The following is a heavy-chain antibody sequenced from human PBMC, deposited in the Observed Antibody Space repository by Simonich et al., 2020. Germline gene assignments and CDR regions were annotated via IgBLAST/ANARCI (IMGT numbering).Heavy chain of an antibody. D-gene: IGHD1-26*01. V-gene: IGHV1-18*01. CDR2: SSAKNGNT. CDR3: ARDQGGRAAAATDY. Sequence: QDQLVQSGAEVKNAVSSVMVSCKASGYTFTSWDINWVRQAPGQGLEWMGWSSAKNGNTYKAQKRHGRVNKTKDTSTSTANMQLRNLRSDDTAANYCARDQGGRAAAATDYWGQGTLVTVSS. CDR1: GYTFTSWD. J-gene: IGHJ4*02.